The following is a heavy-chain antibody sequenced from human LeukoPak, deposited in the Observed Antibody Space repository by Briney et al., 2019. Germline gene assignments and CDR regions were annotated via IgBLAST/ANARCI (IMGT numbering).Heavy chain of an antibody. CDR3: ARDAKGQQLVSGGYYYGMDV. CDR2: IYYSGST. CDR1: GGSISSGGYY. J-gene: IGHJ6*02. D-gene: IGHD6-13*01. Sequence: PSQTLSLTCTVSGGSISSGGYYWSWIRQHPGKGLEWIGYIYYSGSTYYNPSLKSRVTISVDTSKNQFSLKLSSVTAADTAVYYCARDAKGQQLVSGGYYYGMDVWGQGTTVTVSS. V-gene: IGHV4-31*03.